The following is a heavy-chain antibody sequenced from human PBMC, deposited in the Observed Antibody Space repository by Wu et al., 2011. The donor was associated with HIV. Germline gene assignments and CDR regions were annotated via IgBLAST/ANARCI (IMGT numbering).Heavy chain of an antibody. CDR1: GYRFTSYG. Sequence: QVQLVQSGNEVKKPGASVKVSCKASGYRFTSYGFSWVRQAPGQRFEWMGWISAYNGDTSYAQNLQGRITMTTDTSTTTAYMELSSLRSEDTAVYYCALRTRAGSGSDYWGQGTLVTVSS. J-gene: IGHJ4*02. V-gene: IGHV1-18*01. D-gene: IGHD3-10*01. CDR2: ISAYNGDT. CDR3: ALRTRAGSGSDY.